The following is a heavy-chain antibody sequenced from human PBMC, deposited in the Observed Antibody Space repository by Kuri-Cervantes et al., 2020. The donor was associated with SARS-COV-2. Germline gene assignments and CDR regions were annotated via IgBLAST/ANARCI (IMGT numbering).Heavy chain of an antibody. CDR2: IYYSGST. D-gene: IGHD3-22*01. Sequence: LRLSCSVSGGSISSRSYYWGWIRQPPGKGLEWIGSIYYSGSTNYNPTLKSRVTMSVDTSTNQFFLNLTSVTAADTAVYYCARQGGYYGMDVWGQGTTVTVSS. J-gene: IGHJ6*02. V-gene: IGHV4-39*01. CDR3: ARQGGYYGMDV. CDR1: GGSISSRSYY.